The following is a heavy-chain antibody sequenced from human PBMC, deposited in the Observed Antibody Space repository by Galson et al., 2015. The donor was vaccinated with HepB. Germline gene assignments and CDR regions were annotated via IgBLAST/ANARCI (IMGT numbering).Heavy chain of an antibody. D-gene: IGHD3-10*01. CDR2: IDWDDDK. CDR1: GFSLTTTGMC. Sequence: PALVKPTQTLTLTCTFSGFSLTTTGMCVSWIRQPPGKALEWLARIDWDDDKFYTTSLYTRLTISKDTSKNQGVLRMTNMDPVDTATYFCARIATTVTPSGGLDSWGQGILVTVSS. CDR3: ARIATTVTPSGGLDS. J-gene: IGHJ4*02. V-gene: IGHV2-70*17.